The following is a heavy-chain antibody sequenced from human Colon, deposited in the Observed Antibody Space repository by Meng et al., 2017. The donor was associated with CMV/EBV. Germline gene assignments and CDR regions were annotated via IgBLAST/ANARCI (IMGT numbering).Heavy chain of an antibody. CDR3: AKGRTDGGTYSFFDY. V-gene: IGHV3-30-3*01. CDR1: GFTFSSYA. D-gene: IGHD1-26*01. CDR2: ISYDGSNK. J-gene: IGHJ4*02. Sequence: GGSLRLSCAASGFTFSSYAMHWVRQAPGKGLEWVAVISYDGSNKYYADSVKGRFTISRDNSKNTLYLQMNSLRADDTAVYYCAKGRTDGGTYSFFDYWGQGTLVTVSS.